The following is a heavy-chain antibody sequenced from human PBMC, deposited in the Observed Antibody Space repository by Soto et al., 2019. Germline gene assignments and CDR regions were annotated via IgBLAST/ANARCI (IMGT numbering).Heavy chain of an antibody. Sequence: SETLSLTCAVSDESVTSPGNYWNWIRQRPDTGLEWIGYISSGGSPFYNPSLQSRVSLSLDTSNNLFSLTLNSVTAADTAVYYCTLNHCAGGGCYDRDYWGQGTRVTV. J-gene: IGHJ1*01. D-gene: IGHD2-15*01. CDR1: DESVTSPGNY. CDR3: TLNHCAGGGCYDRDY. CDR2: ISSGGSP. V-gene: IGHV4-31*11.